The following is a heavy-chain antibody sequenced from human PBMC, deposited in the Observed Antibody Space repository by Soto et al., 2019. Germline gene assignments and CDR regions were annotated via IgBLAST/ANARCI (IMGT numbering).Heavy chain of an antibody. D-gene: IGHD4-4*01. CDR1: GDSISRGAFS. CDR2: IYQSGNT. J-gene: IGHJ4*02. V-gene: IGHV4-30-2*01. Sequence: QLQLQESGSGLVKPSQTLSLTCAVSGDSISRGAFSWSWIRQPPGKGLEWIGYIYQSGNTYYHPSLKSRVNISLSRSKNQFSLTLSSVTAAATAVYYCARGIKGLQIDFWGQGTLVTVSS. CDR3: ARGIKGLQIDF.